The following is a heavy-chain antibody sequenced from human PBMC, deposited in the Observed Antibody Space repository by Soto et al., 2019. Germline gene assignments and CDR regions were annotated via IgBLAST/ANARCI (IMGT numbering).Heavy chain of an antibody. V-gene: IGHV4-30-2*01. Sequence: SETLSLTCTVSGGSISNAAYSWSWIRQPPGKGLEWIGYIYPSGMPFYNPSLRSRVTISIDRSNDQFSLNLKSVTAADTAVYYCATERVGYGLLGSWGQGTRVTVSS. J-gene: IGHJ5*02. CDR2: IYPSGMP. CDR3: ATERVGYGLLGS. CDR1: GGSISNAAYS. D-gene: IGHD5-18*01.